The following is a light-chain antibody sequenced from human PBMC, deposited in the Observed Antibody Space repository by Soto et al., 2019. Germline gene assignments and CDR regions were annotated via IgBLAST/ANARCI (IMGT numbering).Light chain of an antibody. Sequence: QSVLTQSPSASASLGASVKLTCTLSSGHSSYAIAWHQQQPEKGPRYLMKLNSDGSHSKGDGIPDRFSGSSSGAERYLTISCLQSEDEADYYCQTWDTGTVLLGGGTKLTVL. J-gene: IGLJ2*01. CDR1: SGHSSYA. V-gene: IGLV4-69*01. CDR2: LNSDGSH. CDR3: QTWDTGTVL.